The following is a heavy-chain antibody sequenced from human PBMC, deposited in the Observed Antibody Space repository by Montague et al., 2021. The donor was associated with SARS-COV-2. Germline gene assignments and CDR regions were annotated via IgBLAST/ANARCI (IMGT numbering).Heavy chain of an antibody. CDR2: IYYSGST. CDR1: GGSASSYY. CDR3: ARAGGFYDYWSGYSSSAGFFDP. D-gene: IGHD3-3*01. V-gene: IGHV4-59*02. Sequence: SETLSLTCTVSGGSASSYYWSWIRQSPGKGLQWLGYIYYSGSTDYNPSLKSRVTMSVDTSKNQLSLRLNSVTTADTAVYFCARAGGFYDYWSGYSSSAGFFDPWGQGILVTVSS. J-gene: IGHJ5*02.